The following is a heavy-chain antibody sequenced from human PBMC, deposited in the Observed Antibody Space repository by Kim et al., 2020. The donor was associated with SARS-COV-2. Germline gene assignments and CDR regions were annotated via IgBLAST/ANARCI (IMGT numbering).Heavy chain of an antibody. Sequence: GGSLRLSCAASGFTFSSYAMTWVRQVPGKGLEWVSAISGSGDATYYADSVKGRFTISRDNSKNMLYLQMNSLRADDTAIYYCANKRVLHAFDVWGQGTMVTVSS. CDR1: GFTFSSYA. CDR3: ANKRVLHAFDV. CDR2: ISGSGDAT. V-gene: IGHV3-23*01. J-gene: IGHJ3*01.